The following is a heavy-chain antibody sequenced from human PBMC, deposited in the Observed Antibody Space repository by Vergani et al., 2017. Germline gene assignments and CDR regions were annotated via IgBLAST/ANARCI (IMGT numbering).Heavy chain of an antibody. J-gene: IGHJ6*03. CDR3: ARDSHATMGRYYDYYMDV. CDR1: GFTLSSYG. CDR2: IWYDGSNK. V-gene: IGHV3-33*01. Sequence: QVQLVESGGGVVQPGRSLRLSCAASGFTLSSYGMHWVRQAPGKGLEWVAVIWYDGSNKYYADSVKGRFTISRDNSKNTLYLQMNSLRAEDTAVYYCARDSHATMGRYYDYYMDVWGKGTTVTVSS. D-gene: IGHD5-12*01.